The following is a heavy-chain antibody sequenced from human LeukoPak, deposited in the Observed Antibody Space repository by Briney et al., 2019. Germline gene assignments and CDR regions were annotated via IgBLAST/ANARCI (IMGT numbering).Heavy chain of an antibody. Sequence: KPSETLSLTCAVYGGSFSGYYWSWIRQPPGKGLEWIGEINHSGSTNYNPSLKSRVTISVDTSKNQFSLKLSSVTAADTAVYYCARGRGIIAAAGHWGQGTLVTVSS. CDR2: INHSGST. V-gene: IGHV4-34*01. CDR1: GGSFSGYY. D-gene: IGHD6-13*01. J-gene: IGHJ4*02. CDR3: ARGRGIIAAAGH.